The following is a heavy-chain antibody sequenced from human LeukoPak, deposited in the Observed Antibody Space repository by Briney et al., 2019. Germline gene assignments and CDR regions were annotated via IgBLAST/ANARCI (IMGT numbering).Heavy chain of an antibody. CDR2: INPSGGST. CDR1: GYTFTGYY. CDR3: AINTESLYCGGDCYAFDI. Sequence: ASVKVSCKASGYTFTGYYMHWVRQAPGQGLEWMGIINPSGGSTSYAQKFQGRVTMTRDMSTSTVYIELSSLRSEDTAVYYCAINTESLYCGGDCYAFDIWGQGTMVTVSS. J-gene: IGHJ3*02. V-gene: IGHV1-46*01. D-gene: IGHD2-21*02.